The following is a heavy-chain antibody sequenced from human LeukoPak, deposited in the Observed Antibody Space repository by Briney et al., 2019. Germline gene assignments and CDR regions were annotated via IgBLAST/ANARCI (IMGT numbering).Heavy chain of an antibody. CDR2: IYSTGNT. CDR1: SGSISIYS. D-gene: IGHD4-17*01. Sequence: SETLSLTCTVSSGSISIYSWSWIRQPPGKGLEWIGYIYSTGNTNYNPSLKSRVTISVDTSKNQFSLKVSSVTAADTAVYYCATLTTVTTEWVWDYWGQGTLVTVSS. V-gene: IGHV4-59*01. CDR3: ATLTTVTTEWVWDY. J-gene: IGHJ4*02.